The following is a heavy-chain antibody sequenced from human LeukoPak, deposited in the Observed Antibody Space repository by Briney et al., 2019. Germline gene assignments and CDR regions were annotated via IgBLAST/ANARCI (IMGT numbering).Heavy chain of an antibody. J-gene: IGHJ4*02. CDR3: AREGYCSSTSCYSVVDY. CDR1: GYTFTGYY. D-gene: IGHD2-2*01. Sequence: ASVKVSCKASGYTFTGYYMHWVRQAPGQGLEWMGWINPNSGGTNYAQKFQGRVTMTRDTSISTAYMELSRLRSDDTAVYYCAREGYCSSTSCYSVVDYWGQGTLATVSS. CDR2: INPNSGGT. V-gene: IGHV1-2*02.